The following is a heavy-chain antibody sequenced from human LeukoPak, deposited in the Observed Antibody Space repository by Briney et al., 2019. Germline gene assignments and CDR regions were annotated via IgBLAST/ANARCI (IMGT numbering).Heavy chain of an antibody. D-gene: IGHD2-15*01. V-gene: IGHV3-23*01. CDR3: ARQHCSSGDCYFFD. Sequence: GGSLRLSCAASGFTFSSYAMSWVRQAPGKGLEWVSAISKSGGNTYYADSVKGRFTISRDNSKNTLYLQLNSLRAEDTAVYYCARQHCSSGDCYFFDWGQGTLVTVSS. CDR2: ISKSGGNT. J-gene: IGHJ4*02. CDR1: GFTFSSYA.